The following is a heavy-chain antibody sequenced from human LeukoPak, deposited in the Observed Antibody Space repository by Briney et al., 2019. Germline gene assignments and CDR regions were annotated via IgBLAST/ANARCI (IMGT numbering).Heavy chain of an antibody. CDR2: LSDRGDYI. J-gene: IGHJ6*02. V-gene: IGHV3-23*01. Sequence: GGSLRLSCVASGFTFNTYPMSWVRQAPGQGLEWVSALSDRGDYIYYADFVKGRFTVSRDNSKDTLYLQMDSLRAEDTAVYYCARDLHYYVAMDVWGQGTTVTVSS. CDR3: ARDLHYYVAMDV. D-gene: IGHD3-10*02. CDR1: GFTFNTYP.